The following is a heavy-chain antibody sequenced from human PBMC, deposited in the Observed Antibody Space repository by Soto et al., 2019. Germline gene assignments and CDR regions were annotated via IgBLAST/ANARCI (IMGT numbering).Heavy chain of an antibody. CDR1: AGSISNYY. CDR2: IYTRVGT. D-gene: IGHD5-18*01. CDR3: ARQGEYSYEYYHDS. V-gene: IGHV4-4*07. Sequence: SLTCIVSAGSISNYYWSWIRQPAGKGLEWIGRIYTRVGTNYNPSLKSRVTMSVDTSKSQFSLRLSSVTAADTAVYYCARQGEYSYEYYHDSWGQGTLVTVSS. J-gene: IGHJ4*02.